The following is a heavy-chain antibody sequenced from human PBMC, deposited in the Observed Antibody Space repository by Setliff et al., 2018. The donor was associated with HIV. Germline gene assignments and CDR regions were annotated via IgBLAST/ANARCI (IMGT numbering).Heavy chain of an antibody. D-gene: IGHD1-26*01. Sequence: GGSLRLSCAASGFTFSSYWMHWVRQAPGKGLVWVSRINSDGSSTSYADSVKGRFTISRDNSKNTLYLQMNSLRAEDTAVYYCARDPPGGSYPYYFDYWGQGTLVTVSS. V-gene: IGHV3-74*01. J-gene: IGHJ4*02. CDR2: INSDGSST. CDR1: GFTFSSYW. CDR3: ARDPPGGSYPYYFDY.